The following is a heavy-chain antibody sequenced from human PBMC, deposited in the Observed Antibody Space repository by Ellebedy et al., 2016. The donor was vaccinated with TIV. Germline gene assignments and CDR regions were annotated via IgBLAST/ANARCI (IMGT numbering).Heavy chain of an antibody. CDR3: ARVRVAARSGYFDL. V-gene: IGHV3-23*01. J-gene: IGHJ2*01. D-gene: IGHD6-6*01. CDR2: ISSAYST. CDR1: GFPFSSYA. Sequence: GESLKIPCSASGFPFSSYAMTWVRQAPGKGPEWVSSISSAYSTYFADSVKGRFTISRDNSKNTVYLQMNSLRAEDTAVYYCARVRVAARSGYFDLWGRGTLVTVSS.